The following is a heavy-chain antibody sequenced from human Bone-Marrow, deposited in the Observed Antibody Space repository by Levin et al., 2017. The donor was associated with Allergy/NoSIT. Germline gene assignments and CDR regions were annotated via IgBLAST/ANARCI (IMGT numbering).Heavy chain of an antibody. V-gene: IGHV4-34*01. CDR1: GGSFSGYY. CDR3: ARGMRSSWYYYFDY. Sequence: GSLRLSCAVYGGSFSGYYWSWIRQPPGKGLEWIGEINHSGSTNYNPSLKSRVTISVDTSKNQFSLKLSSVTAADTAVYYCARGMRSSWYYYFDYWGQGTLVTVSS. CDR2: INHSGST. J-gene: IGHJ4*02. D-gene: IGHD6-13*01.